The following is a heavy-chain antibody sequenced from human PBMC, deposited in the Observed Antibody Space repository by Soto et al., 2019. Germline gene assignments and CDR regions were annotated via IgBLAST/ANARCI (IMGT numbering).Heavy chain of an antibody. Sequence: GGSLRLSCAASGFTFSSYWMNWVRQAPGKGLEWVANIKQDGSEKYYVDSVKGRFTISRDNAKNSLYLLMNSQRAEDTAVYYCASSNWNFDYWGQGTLVTVSS. V-gene: IGHV3-7*01. CDR3: ASSNWNFDY. J-gene: IGHJ4*02. CDR2: IKQDGSEK. CDR1: GFTFSSYW. D-gene: IGHD1-20*01.